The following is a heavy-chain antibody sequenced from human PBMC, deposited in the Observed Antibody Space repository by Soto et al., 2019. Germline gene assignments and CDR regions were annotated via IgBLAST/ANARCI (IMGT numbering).Heavy chain of an antibody. D-gene: IGHD2-15*01. Sequence: SVKVSCKASGGTFSSYTISWVRQAPGQGLEWMGRIIPILGIANYAQKFQGRVTITADKSTSTACMELSSLRAEDTAVYYCARVSGYCSGGSCQSPLYFDYWGQGTLVTVSS. CDR3: ARVSGYCSGGSCQSPLYFDY. CDR2: IIPILGIA. CDR1: GGTFSSYT. J-gene: IGHJ4*02. V-gene: IGHV1-69*02.